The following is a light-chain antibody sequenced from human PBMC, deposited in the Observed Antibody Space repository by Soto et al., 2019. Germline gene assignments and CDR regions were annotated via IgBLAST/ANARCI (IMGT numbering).Light chain of an antibody. CDR2: EVN. Sequence: QSVLTQPASVSGSPGQSITISCTGTNGDVGSYDLVSWYQRYPGEAPKLIIYEVNKRPSGISNRFSGSKSGNTASLTISGLQAEDEAEYACCSYAGRNSLIFGGGTKLTVL. V-gene: IGLV2-23*02. CDR1: NGDVGSYDL. CDR3: CSYAGRNSLI. J-gene: IGLJ2*01.